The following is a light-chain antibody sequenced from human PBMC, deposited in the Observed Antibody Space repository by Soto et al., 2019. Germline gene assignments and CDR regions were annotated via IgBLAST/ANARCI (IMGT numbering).Light chain of an antibody. Sequence: AIQMTQSPSSLSASVGDRVTITCRASQAIGNHLGWYQHKPGKAPKLLIYGASTLQSGVPSRFAGSGSGTDFTLTISGLQPEDYASYFCLQDRTHFWAFGQGTKVEVK. V-gene: IGKV1-6*01. J-gene: IGKJ1*01. CDR1: QAIGNH. CDR3: LQDRTHFWA. CDR2: GAS.